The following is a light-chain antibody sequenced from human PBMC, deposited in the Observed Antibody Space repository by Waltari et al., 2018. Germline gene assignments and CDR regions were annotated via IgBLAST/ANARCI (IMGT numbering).Light chain of an antibody. J-gene: IGLJ3*02. CDR3: QSYDSSVSAWV. CDR2: GHN. CDR1: SSNLGAGYH. V-gene: IGLV1-40*01. Sequence: QSVLTQPPSVSGAPGQSITISRTWSSSNLGAGYHLHLYQHLPATAPKLLIYGHNSRPSGVPYRFSGAKSGTSASLAITGLQAEDEADYYCQSYDSSVSAWVFGGGTKLTVV.